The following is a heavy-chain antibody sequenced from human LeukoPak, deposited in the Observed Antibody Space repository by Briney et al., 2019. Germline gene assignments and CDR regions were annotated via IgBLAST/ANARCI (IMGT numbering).Heavy chain of an antibody. J-gene: IGHJ4*02. V-gene: IGHV4-34*01. CDR3: ARRSFQYYYDSSGLQKTLPFDY. D-gene: IGHD3-22*01. CDR2: INHSGST. CDR1: GGSFSGYY. Sequence: PSETLTLTCAVYGGSFSGYYWSWIRRSPGKGLEWIGEINHSGSTNYNPSLKSRVTISVDTSKNQFSLKLSSVTAADTAVYYCARRSFQYYYDSSGLQKTLPFDYWGQGTLVTVSS.